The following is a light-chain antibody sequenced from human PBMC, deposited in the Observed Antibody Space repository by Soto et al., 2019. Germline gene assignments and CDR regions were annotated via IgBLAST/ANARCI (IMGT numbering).Light chain of an antibody. Sequence: SALTQPASVSGSPGQSITISCTGTSSDVGGYNYVSWYQQHPGKAPKLLIFEVTSRPSWVSDRFSGSKSTNTASLTISGLQPGDEADYYCSSYTARSTHVFGTGTKVTVL. CDR2: EVT. V-gene: IGLV2-14*01. CDR3: SSYTARSTHV. CDR1: SSDVGGYNY. J-gene: IGLJ1*01.